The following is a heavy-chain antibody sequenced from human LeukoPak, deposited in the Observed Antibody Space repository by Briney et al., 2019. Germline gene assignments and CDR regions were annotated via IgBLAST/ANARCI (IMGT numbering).Heavy chain of an antibody. J-gene: IGHJ5*02. CDR2: ISAYNGNT. Sequence: ASVKVSRKASGYTFTSYCISWVRQAPGQGLEWMGWISAYNGNTNYAQKLQGRVTMTPDTSPSTAYMELRSLRSDDTGVYYCARVGYCSGGSCLANWFDPWGQGTLVTVSS. CDR1: GYTFTSYC. CDR3: ARVGYCSGGSCLANWFDP. D-gene: IGHD2-15*01. V-gene: IGHV1-18*01.